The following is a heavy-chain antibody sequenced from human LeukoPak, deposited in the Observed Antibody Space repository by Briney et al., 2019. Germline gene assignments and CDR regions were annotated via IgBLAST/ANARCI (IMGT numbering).Heavy chain of an antibody. CDR3: ARIQEQQLVLYAFDI. CDR2: IKRDGREK. D-gene: IGHD6-13*01. CDR1: GFSFGSYW. Sequence: GSLRLSCAASGFSFGSYWMSWVRQAPGKGLEWVANIKRDGREKTYVDSVKGRFTVSRDNTKNSLYLQMNGLRAEDTAVYYCARIQEQQLVLYAFDIWGQGTMVTVSS. J-gene: IGHJ3*02. V-gene: IGHV3-7*04.